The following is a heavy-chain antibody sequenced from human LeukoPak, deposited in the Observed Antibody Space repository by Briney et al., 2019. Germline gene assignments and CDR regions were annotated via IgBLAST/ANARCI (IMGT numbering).Heavy chain of an antibody. Sequence: GGSLRLSCAASGFTFSSYPMSWVRQAPGKGLEWDSSISGGGSNTYYADSVKGRFTISRDDSKNTLYLQMNSLRAEDTAVYYCAKYMPPAMQPFFDYWGQGTLVTVSS. CDR1: GFTFSSYP. D-gene: IGHD2-2*01. CDR3: AKYMPPAMQPFFDY. CDR2: ISGGGSNT. V-gene: IGHV3-23*01. J-gene: IGHJ4*02.